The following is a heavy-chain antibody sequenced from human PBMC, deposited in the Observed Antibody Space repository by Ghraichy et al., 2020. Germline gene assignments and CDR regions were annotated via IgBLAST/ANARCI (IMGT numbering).Heavy chain of an antibody. Sequence: GGSLRLSCAASGFTFSTYWMSWVRQAPGKGLEWVANIKQDGSEKYYVDSVKGRFTISRDNAKNSLYLQMNSLRAEDTAVYYCARDVGKYVWGRTSDNWGQGTLVSVSS. V-gene: IGHV3-7*01. CDR2: IKQDGSEK. D-gene: IGHD3-16*01. J-gene: IGHJ4*02. CDR3: ARDVGKYVWGRTSDN. CDR1: GFTFSTYW.